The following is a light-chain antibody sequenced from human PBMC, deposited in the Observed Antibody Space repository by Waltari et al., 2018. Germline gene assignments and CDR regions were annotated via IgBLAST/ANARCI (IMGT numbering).Light chain of an antibody. CDR2: DAS. CDR3: QQRHNWPVT. J-gene: IGKJ5*01. V-gene: IGKV3-11*01. CDR1: QAISSS. Sequence: EIVLTQSPATLSLSPGERAALSCRASQAISSSLAWYQQKPGQAPRLRIYDASSRATGIPDRFSGSGSGTDFTLTISSLEPEDFAVYYCQQRHNWPVTFGQGTRLEIK.